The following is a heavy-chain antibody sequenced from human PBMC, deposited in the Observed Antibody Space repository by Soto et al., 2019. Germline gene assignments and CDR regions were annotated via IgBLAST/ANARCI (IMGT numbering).Heavy chain of an antibody. J-gene: IGHJ4*02. CDR2: INHSGST. V-gene: IGHV4-34*01. Sequence: SETLSLTCAVYGGSFSGYHWSWIRQPPGKGLEWIGEINHSGSTNYNPSLKSRVTISVDTSKNQFSLKLSSVTAADTAVYYCARGSGGIAVAGTDFDYWGQGTLVTVSS. CDR1: GGSFSGYH. D-gene: IGHD6-19*01. CDR3: ARGSGGIAVAGTDFDY.